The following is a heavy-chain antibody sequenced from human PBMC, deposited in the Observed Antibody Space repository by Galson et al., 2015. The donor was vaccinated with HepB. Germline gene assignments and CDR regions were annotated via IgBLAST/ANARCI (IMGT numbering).Heavy chain of an antibody. CDR3: ARVSSSWYAVDY. CDR1: GYTFTSYA. CDR2: INAGNGNT. Sequence: QSGAEVKKPGESLKTSCKASGYTFTSYAMHWVRQAPGQRLEWMGWINAGNGNTKYSQKFQGRVTITRDTSASTAYMELSSLRSEDTAVYYCARVSSSWYAVDYWGQGTLVTVSS. D-gene: IGHD6-13*01. V-gene: IGHV1-3*01. J-gene: IGHJ4*02.